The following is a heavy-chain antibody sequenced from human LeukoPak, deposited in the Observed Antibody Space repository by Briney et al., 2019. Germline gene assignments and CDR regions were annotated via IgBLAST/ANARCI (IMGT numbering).Heavy chain of an antibody. CDR2: IYYSGST. CDR3: AREGRYYYDSSGYRGFDY. CDR1: GGSISSYY. D-gene: IGHD3-22*01. Sequence: PSETLSFTCTVSGGSISSYYWSWIRQPPRKGLEWIGYIYYSGSTNYNPSLKSRVTISVDTSKNQFSLKLSSVTAADTAVYYCAREGRYYYDSSGYRGFDYWGQGTLVTVSS. V-gene: IGHV4-59*01. J-gene: IGHJ4*02.